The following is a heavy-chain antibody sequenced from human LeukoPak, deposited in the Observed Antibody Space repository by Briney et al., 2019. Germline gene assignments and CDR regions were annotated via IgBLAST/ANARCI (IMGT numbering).Heavy chain of an antibody. D-gene: IGHD5-24*01. J-gene: IGHJ4*02. V-gene: IGHV3-7*01. CDR1: GFTFSSYW. Sequence: PGGSLRLSCAASGFTFSSYWMSWVRQAPGKGLEWVANIKEDGSEKYYVDSVKGRFTISRDNAEKSLYLQMNSLRAEDMAVYYCARVTGRNYYFDSWGQGILVTVSP. CDR2: IKEDGSEK. CDR3: ARVTGRNYYFDS.